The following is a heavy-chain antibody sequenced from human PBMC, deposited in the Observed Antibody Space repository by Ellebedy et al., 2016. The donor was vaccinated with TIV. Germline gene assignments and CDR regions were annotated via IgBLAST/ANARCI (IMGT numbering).Heavy chain of an antibody. J-gene: IGHJ4*02. Sequence: PGGSLRLSCSGSGFTFSSYGMHWVRQAPGKGLEDVSGISNNGISTSYADSVKGRFTISRGNSRNTLYLQMSSLKPEDTAVYYCVTRMRTAMGFDYWGQGTLVTVST. CDR2: ISNNGIST. CDR3: VTRMRTAMGFDY. D-gene: IGHD5-18*01. CDR1: GFTFSSYG. V-gene: IGHV3-64D*06.